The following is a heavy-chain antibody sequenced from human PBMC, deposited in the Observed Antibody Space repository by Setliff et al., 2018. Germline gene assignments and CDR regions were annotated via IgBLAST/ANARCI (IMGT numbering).Heavy chain of an antibody. J-gene: IGHJ5*02. V-gene: IGHV4-34*01. Sequence: KTSETLSLTCAVYGGSFSTYYCNWIRQPPGKGLEWIGEIDHSRSTNYNPSLKSRVTISVDKSKNQCSLRLSSVTAADTAVYFCARHLGEWLDWFDPWGQGTLVTVSS. CDR3: ARHLGEWLDWFDP. D-gene: IGHD3-16*01. CDR1: GGSFSTYY. CDR2: IDHSRST.